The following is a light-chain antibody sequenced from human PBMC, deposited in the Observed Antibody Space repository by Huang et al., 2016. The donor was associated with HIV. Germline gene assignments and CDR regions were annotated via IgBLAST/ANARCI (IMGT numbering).Light chain of an antibody. Sequence: EIVMTQSPATLSVSPGERATLSCWASQSFSNNLAWYQQNPGQAPRLLIYGASTRATGIPARFSGSGSGTEFTLTISSLQSEDFAVYYCQQYNNWPGTFGQGTKVEIK. CDR1: QSFSNN. J-gene: IGKJ1*01. V-gene: IGKV3-15*01. CDR3: QQYNNWPGT. CDR2: GAS.